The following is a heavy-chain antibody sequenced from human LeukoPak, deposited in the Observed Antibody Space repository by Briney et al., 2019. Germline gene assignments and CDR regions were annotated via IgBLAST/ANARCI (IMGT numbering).Heavy chain of an antibody. CDR1: GFTFSSYW. D-gene: IGHD2-2*02. Sequence: PGGSLRLSCAASGFTFSSYWMHWVRQAPGKGLVWVSRINSDGSSTSYADSVKGRFTISRDNAKNTLYLQRNSLRAEDTAVYYCARDAPDCSSTSCYTPYYWFDPWGQGTLVTVSS. CDR2: INSDGSST. CDR3: ARDAPDCSSTSCYTPYYWFDP. J-gene: IGHJ5*02. V-gene: IGHV3-74*01.